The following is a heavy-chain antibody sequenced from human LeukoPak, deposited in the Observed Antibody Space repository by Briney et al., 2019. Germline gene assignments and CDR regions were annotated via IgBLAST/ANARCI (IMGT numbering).Heavy chain of an antibody. Sequence: ASVKVSCKTSGYTFTAYIHWVRQAPGQGLEWMGWINPNSGGTNYAQKFQGRVTLTRDTSITTAYMELNRLRSDDTAVYYCAKARGRYCSSTSCYDCDVWGKGTTVTVSS. CDR1: GYTFTAY. J-gene: IGHJ6*04. V-gene: IGHV1-2*02. CDR2: INPNSGGT. CDR3: AKARGRYCSSTSCYDCDV. D-gene: IGHD2-2*01.